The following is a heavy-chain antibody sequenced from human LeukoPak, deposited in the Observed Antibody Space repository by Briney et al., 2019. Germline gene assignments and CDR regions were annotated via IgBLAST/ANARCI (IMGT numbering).Heavy chain of an antibody. Sequence: ASVKVSCKASGYTFTSYGISWVRQAPGQGLEWMGWISAHNGNTNYAQKLQGRVTMTTDTSTSTAYMELRSLRSDDTAVYYCARDLGESGSLSYYGMDVWGKGTTVTVSS. V-gene: IGHV1-18*04. CDR2: ISAHNGNT. D-gene: IGHD1-26*01. CDR3: ARDLGESGSLSYYGMDV. CDR1: GYTFTSYG. J-gene: IGHJ6*04.